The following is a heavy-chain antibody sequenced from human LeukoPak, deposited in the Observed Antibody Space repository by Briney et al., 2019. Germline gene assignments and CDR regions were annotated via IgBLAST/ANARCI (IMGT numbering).Heavy chain of an antibody. Sequence: GGSLRLSCAASGFTFSDCYMIWLRQAPGKGLESISYISHNGDTKYYADSVKGRLSISRDNAKSSLYLEMNSLRVEDTAVYYCARDRHGYFDYWGQGTLVTVSS. J-gene: IGHJ4*02. CDR3: ARDRHGYFDY. CDR1: GFTFSDCY. D-gene: IGHD6-13*01. V-gene: IGHV3-11*01. CDR2: ISHNGDTK.